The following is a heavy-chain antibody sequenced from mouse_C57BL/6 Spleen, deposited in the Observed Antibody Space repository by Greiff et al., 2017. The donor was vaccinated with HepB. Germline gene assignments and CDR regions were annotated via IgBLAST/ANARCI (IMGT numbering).Heavy chain of an antibody. Sequence: VKLQESGAELARPGASVKLSCKASGYTFTSYGISWVKQRTGQGLEWIGEIYPRSGNTYYNEKFKGKATLTADKSSSTAYMELRSLTSEDSAVYFCARGRFTTVVARGYFDYWGQGTTLTVSS. V-gene: IGHV1-81*01. D-gene: IGHD1-1*01. CDR2: IYPRSGNT. CDR3: ARGRFTTVVARGYFDY. CDR1: GYTFTSYG. J-gene: IGHJ2*01.